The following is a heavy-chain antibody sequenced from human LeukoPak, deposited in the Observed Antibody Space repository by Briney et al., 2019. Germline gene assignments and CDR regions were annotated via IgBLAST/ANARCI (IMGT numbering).Heavy chain of an antibody. Sequence: PSETLSLTCTVPGGSISSYYWSWIRQPPGKGLEWIGYIYYSGSTNYNPSLKSRVTISVDTSKNQFSLKLSSVTAADTAVYYCARSIAVAQFDYWGQGTLVTVSS. CDR1: GGSISSYY. V-gene: IGHV4-59*01. CDR2: IYYSGST. J-gene: IGHJ4*02. D-gene: IGHD6-19*01. CDR3: ARSIAVAQFDY.